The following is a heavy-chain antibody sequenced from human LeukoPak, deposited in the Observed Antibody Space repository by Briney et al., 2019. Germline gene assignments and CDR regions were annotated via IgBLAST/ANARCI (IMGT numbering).Heavy chain of an antibody. CDR2: ISSDGSNA. CDR3: AKYRVATTPYFDY. V-gene: IGHV3-30*18. CDR1: GFTFSSYG. J-gene: IGHJ4*02. Sequence: PGGSLRLSCAASGFTFSSYGMHWVRQAPGKGLEWVAVISSDGSNAYYADSVKGRFTMSRDNSKNTLFVQMNSLRAEDTAVYYCAKYRVATTPYFDYWGQGTLVTVSS. D-gene: IGHD4-23*01.